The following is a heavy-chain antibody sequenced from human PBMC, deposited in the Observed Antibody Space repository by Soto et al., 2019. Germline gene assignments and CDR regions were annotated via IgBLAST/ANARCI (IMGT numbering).Heavy chain of an antibody. CDR3: ARGGGYCSCGSCYSGRYYFDY. Sequence: QVQLVQSGAEVKKPGSSVKVSCKASGGTFNSYTISWVRQAPGQGLEWMGRIIPILGIANYAQKFQGRVTITEDKSTSTAYMELSSLRSEDTGVYYCARGGGYCSCGSCYSGRYYFDYWGQGTLVTVSS. V-gene: IGHV1-69*02. CDR1: GGTFNSYT. D-gene: IGHD2-15*01. CDR2: IIPILGIA. J-gene: IGHJ4*02.